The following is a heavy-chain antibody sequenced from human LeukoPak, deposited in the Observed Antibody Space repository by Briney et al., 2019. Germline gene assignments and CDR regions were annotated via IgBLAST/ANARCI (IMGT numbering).Heavy chain of an antibody. J-gene: IGHJ3*02. D-gene: IGHD5-12*01. CDR2: ISSSSSYI. V-gene: IGHV3-21*01. Sequence: PGGSLRLSCAASGFTFSSYSMNWVRQAPGKGLEWVSSISSSSSYIYYADSVKGRFTISRDNAKNSLYLQMNSLRAEDKAVYYCARDPSFRGYSGYDYPNPNAFDIWGQGTMVTVSS. CDR1: GFTFSSYS. CDR3: ARDPSFRGYSGYDYPNPNAFDI.